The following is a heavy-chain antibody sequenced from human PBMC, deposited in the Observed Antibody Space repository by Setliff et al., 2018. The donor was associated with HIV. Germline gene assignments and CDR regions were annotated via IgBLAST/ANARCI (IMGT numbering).Heavy chain of an antibody. V-gene: IGHV1-46*01. CDR1: GYTFTNYY. J-gene: IGHJ1*01. Sequence: ASVKVSCKASGYTFTNYYIHWVRQAPGQGLEWMGIINPSSGSTTYAHKFQGRVTMTRDTSTSTVYMELSSLRSEDTAVYYCARDPAPSSSASYFQHWGQGTPVTVSS. CDR2: INPSSGST. D-gene: IGHD6-6*01. CDR3: ARDPAPSSSASYFQH.